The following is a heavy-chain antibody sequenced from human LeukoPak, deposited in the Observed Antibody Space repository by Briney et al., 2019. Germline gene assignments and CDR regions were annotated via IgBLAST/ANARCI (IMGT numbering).Heavy chain of an antibody. D-gene: IGHD2-2*01. CDR1: GGSVSSGSYY. V-gene: IGHV4-39*01. CDR2: IYDSGST. CDR3: ARQLGYCSSTSCYADKVDY. J-gene: IGHJ4*02. Sequence: PSETLSLTCTVSGGSVSSGSYYWGWIRQPPGKGLEWIGSIYDSGSTYYNPSLKSRVTISVDTSKNQFSLKLSSVTAADTAAYYCARQLGYCSSTSCYADKVDYWGQGTLVTVSS.